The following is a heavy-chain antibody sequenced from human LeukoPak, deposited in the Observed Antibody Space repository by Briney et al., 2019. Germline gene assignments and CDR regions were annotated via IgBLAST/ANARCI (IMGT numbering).Heavy chain of an antibody. V-gene: IGHV4-30-4*01. D-gene: IGHD3-10*01. Sequence: SSQTLSLTCTVSGGSISSGDYYWSWIRQPPGKGLEWIGYIYYSGSTYYNPSLKSRVNISVDTSKNQFSLKLSSVTAADTAVYYCARGPYYYGSGSYSAYNWFDPWGQGTLVTVSS. CDR1: GGSISSGDYY. CDR3: ARGPYYYGSGSYSAYNWFDP. J-gene: IGHJ5*02. CDR2: IYYSGST.